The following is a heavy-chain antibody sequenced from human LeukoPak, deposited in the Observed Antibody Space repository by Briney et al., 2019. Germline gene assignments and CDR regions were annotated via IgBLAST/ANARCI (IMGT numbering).Heavy chain of an antibody. CDR1: GFTFSSYG. CDR2: ISYDGSNK. J-gene: IGHJ4*02. D-gene: IGHD6-6*01. CDR3: AKDRHDYGDY. Sequence: GGSLRLSCAASGFTFSSYGMHWVRQAPGKGLEWVAVISYDGSNKYYADSVKGRFTISRDNSENTLYLQMNSLRAEDTAVYYCAKDRHDYGDYWGQGTLVTVSS. V-gene: IGHV3-30*18.